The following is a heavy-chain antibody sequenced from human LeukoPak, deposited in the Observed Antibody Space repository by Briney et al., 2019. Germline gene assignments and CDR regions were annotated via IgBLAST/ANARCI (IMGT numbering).Heavy chain of an antibody. CDR2: ISVSGATT. D-gene: IGHD3-22*01. J-gene: IGHJ3*02. V-gene: IGHV3-23*01. CDR3: ASYYYDNGGYWDAFDI. CDR1: GFTFSNYV. Sequence: GGSLRLSCAASGFTFSNYVMTWVRQAPGKGLEWVSIISVSGATTYYADSVKGRFTISRDNSKNTLYLQMNSLRAEDTAVYYCASYYYDNGGYWDAFDIWGQGTMVTVSS.